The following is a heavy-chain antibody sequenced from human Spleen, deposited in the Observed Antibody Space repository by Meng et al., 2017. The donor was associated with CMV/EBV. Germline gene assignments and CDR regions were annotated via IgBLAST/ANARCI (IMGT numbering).Heavy chain of an antibody. D-gene: IGHD3-3*01. V-gene: IGHV3-66*02. Sequence: GGSLRLSCAVSGINVSSNYISWVRQPPGKGLEWVPIIYSDDRVYSGESVKGRFIISRDNSKNTVFLQMRDLRPEDRGVYYCARAREDLIFGVITYPFDYWGQGSLVTVSS. J-gene: IGHJ4*02. CDR1: GINVSSNY. CDR2: IYSDDRV. CDR3: ARAREDLIFGVITYPFDY.